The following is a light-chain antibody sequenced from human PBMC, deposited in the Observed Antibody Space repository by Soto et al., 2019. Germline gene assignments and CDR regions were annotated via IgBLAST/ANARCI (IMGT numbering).Light chain of an antibody. J-gene: IGKJ2*01. CDR3: QQYGTSPPKYT. Sequence: EVVLTQSPGTLSLSPGERATLSCRASQSVSSSHLAWYQQKPGQAPRLLIYGASDRATDIPDRSSGSGSGTDFTLTISRLEPEDFAVYYCQQYGTSPPKYTFGQGTKLEIK. CDR2: GAS. V-gene: IGKV3-20*01. CDR1: QSVSSSH.